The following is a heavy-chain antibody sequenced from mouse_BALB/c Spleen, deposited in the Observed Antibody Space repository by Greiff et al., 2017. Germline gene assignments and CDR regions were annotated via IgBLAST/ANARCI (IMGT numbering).Heavy chain of an antibody. D-gene: IGHD2-1*01. J-gene: IGHJ4*01. CDR2: ISSGGSYT. Sequence: EVHLVESGGGLVKPGGSLKLSCAASGFTFSSYTMSWVRQTPEKRPEWVATISSGGSYTYYPDSVKGRFTISRDNAKNTLYLQMSSLKSEDTAMYYCTREGYYGNNAMDYWGQGTSVTVSS. CDR3: TREGYYGNNAMDY. V-gene: IGHV5-6-4*01. CDR1: GFTFSSYT.